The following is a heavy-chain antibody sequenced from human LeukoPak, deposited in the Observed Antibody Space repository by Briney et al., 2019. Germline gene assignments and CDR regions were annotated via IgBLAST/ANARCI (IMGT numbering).Heavy chain of an antibody. Sequence: GGSLRLSCAASGFTFSSYAMSWVRQAPGKGLEWVSAISGSGGSTYYADSVKGRFTISGDNSKNTLYLQMNSLRAEDTAVYYCAGGYGSGSYYSPYWGQGTLVTVSS. CDR3: AGGYGSGSYYSPY. D-gene: IGHD3-10*01. J-gene: IGHJ4*02. CDR1: GFTFSSYA. CDR2: ISGSGGST. V-gene: IGHV3-23*01.